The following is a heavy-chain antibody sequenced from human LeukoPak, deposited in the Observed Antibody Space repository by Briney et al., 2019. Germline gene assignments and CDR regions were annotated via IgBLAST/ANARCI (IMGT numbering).Heavy chain of an antibody. Sequence: ASVKVSCKASGGTFSSYAISWVRQAPGQGLEWMGGIIPIFGTANYAQKFQGRVTITADESTSTAYMELSSLRSEDTAVYYCARALDCSGGSCYYGGWGQGTLATVSS. V-gene: IGHV1-69*13. CDR3: ARALDCSGGSCYYGG. D-gene: IGHD2-15*01. CDR2: IIPIFGTA. CDR1: GGTFSSYA. J-gene: IGHJ4*02.